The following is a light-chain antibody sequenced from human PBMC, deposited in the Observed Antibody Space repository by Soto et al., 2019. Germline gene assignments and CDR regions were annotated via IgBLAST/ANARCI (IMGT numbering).Light chain of an antibody. V-gene: IGKV1-39*01. CDR1: HSVRSY. J-gene: IGKJ2*01. CDR3: QQSFNTPYT. Sequence: DIQMTQSPSSLSASVGDRVTITCRASHSVRSYLNWYQQKPGKAPKVLIYGASTLQSGVASRFSGSGSGTDFTLTISSLQPEVFATYYWQQSFNTPYTFGQGTKLEIK. CDR2: GAS.